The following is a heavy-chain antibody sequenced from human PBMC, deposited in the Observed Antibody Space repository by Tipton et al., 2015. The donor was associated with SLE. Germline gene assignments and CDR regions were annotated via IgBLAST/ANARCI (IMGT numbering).Heavy chain of an antibody. Sequence: LRLSCTVSGGSISSGGYYWSWIRQHPGKGLEWIGNVFYSGNTYYNPSLKSRVTISVDTSNNQFSLSLSSVTAADTAVYFCARDLRSDWNYVLESWGQGTLVTVSS. V-gene: IGHV4-31*02. CDR3: ARDLRSDWNYVLES. CDR2: VFYSGNT. CDR1: GGSISSGGYY. J-gene: IGHJ4*02. D-gene: IGHD1-7*01.